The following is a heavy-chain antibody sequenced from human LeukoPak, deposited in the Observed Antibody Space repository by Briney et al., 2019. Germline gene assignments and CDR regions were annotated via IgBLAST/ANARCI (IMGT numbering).Heavy chain of an antibody. V-gene: IGHV3-48*01. CDR3: ARVRGSYYLDY. J-gene: IGHJ4*02. CDR1: GFTFSSYS. CDR2: ISSSINTI. D-gene: IGHD1-26*01. Sequence: GGSLRLSCAASGFTFSSYSMNWVRQAPGKGLEWVSYISSSINTIYYADSVKGRFTISRDNAKNSLYLQMNSLRAEDMAVYYCARVRGSYYLDYWGQGTLVTVSS.